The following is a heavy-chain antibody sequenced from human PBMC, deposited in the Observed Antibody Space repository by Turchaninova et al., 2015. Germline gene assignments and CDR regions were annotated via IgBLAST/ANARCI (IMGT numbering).Heavy chain of an antibody. CDR2: VYHSGYT. V-gene: IGHV4-39*01. D-gene: IGHD2/OR15-2a*01. Sequence: QLQLQESGPGLVKPSETLSPSCTVPGGPITRSSDYWGGIRQPPGKGLELMGSVYHSGYTYQNPSLKSRVTISVDTSKNQFSLKLTSVTAADTAVYYCARQRLEYYFGYWGQGTLVTVSS. J-gene: IGHJ4*02. CDR1: GGPITRSSDY. CDR3: ARQRLEYYFGY.